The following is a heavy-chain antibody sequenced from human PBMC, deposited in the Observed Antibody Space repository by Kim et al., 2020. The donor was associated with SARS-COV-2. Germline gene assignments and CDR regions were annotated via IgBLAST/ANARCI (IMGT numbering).Heavy chain of an antibody. D-gene: IGHD3-10*01. Sequence: GGSLRLSCAASGFTFSSYSMNWVRQAPGKGLEWVSYISSSSSTIYYADSVKGRFTISRDNAKNSLYLQMNSLRDEDTAVYYCARDHTMVRGDIIYYYYGMDVWGQGTTVTVSS. CDR1: GFTFSSYS. CDR3: ARDHTMVRGDIIYYYYGMDV. J-gene: IGHJ6*02. V-gene: IGHV3-48*02. CDR2: ISSSSSTI.